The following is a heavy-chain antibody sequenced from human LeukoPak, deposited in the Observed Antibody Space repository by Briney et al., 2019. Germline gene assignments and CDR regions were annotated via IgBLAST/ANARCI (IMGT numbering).Heavy chain of an antibody. CDR2: IYYSGNT. CDR3: ARHHIYCSGGSCFQYNWFDP. Sequence: SETLSLTCTVSGVSISSSNSYWGWIRQPPGKGLEWIGSIYYSGNTYYNASLKSQVSISIDTSKNRFSLRLTSVTAADTAVYYCARHHIYCSGGSCFQYNWFDPWGQGTLVTVSS. CDR1: GVSISSSNSY. J-gene: IGHJ5*02. V-gene: IGHV4-39*01. D-gene: IGHD2-15*01.